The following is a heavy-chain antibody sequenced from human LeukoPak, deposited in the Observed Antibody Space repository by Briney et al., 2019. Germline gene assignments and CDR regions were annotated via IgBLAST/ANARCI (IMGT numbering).Heavy chain of an antibody. D-gene: IGHD3-10*01. CDR1: GGSISSYY. CDR2: IYYSGST. Sequence: SETLSLTCTVSGGSISSYYWSWIRQPLGKGLEWIGYIYYSGSTNYNPSLKSRVTISVDTSKNQFSLKLSSVTAADTAVYYCARQLGSGSYYLDYWGQGTLVTVSS. CDR3: ARQLGSGSYYLDY. V-gene: IGHV4-59*08. J-gene: IGHJ4*02.